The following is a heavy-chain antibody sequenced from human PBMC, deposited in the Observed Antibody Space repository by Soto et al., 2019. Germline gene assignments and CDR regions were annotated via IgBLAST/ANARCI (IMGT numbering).Heavy chain of an antibody. J-gene: IGHJ3*02. Sequence: ASVKVSCKASGYTFTGYYKHWARQAPGQGLEWMGWINPNSGGTNYAQKFQGRVTMTRATSISTAYMELSRLRSVDTAVYYCATTTGTSGFAFEIWGQGTMVTVSS. D-gene: IGHD1-1*01. CDR3: ATTTGTSGFAFEI. CDR1: GYTFTGYY. CDR2: INPNSGGT. V-gene: IGHV1-2*02.